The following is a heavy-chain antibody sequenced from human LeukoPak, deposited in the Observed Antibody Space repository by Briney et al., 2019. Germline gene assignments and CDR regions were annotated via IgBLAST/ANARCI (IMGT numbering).Heavy chain of an antibody. CDR1: GFTFSRYW. V-gene: IGHV3-74*03. Sequence: PGGSLRLSCAASGFTFSRYWMHWVRQAPGKGLVWVLRINRDVSTTKYADSVKGRFTVSRDNAKNTLNLQMNSLRAEDTAVYYCARDKKSGESSEIDYWGQGTLVTVSS. D-gene: IGHD3-10*01. J-gene: IGHJ4*02. CDR2: INRDVSTT. CDR3: ARDKKSGESSEIDY.